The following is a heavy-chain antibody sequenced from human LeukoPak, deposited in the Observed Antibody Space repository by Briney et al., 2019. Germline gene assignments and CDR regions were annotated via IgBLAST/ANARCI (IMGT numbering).Heavy chain of an antibody. D-gene: IGHD3-10*01. J-gene: IGHJ3*02. Sequence: GGSLRLSCAASGFTFSSYSMNWVRQAPGKGLEWVSYISSSSTIYYADSVKGRFTISRDNAKNSLYLQMNSLRAEDTAVYYCARAVGSGSYGLEAFDIWGQGTMVTVSS. CDR3: ARAVGSGSYGLEAFDI. CDR2: ISSSSTI. V-gene: IGHV3-48*04. CDR1: GFTFSSYS.